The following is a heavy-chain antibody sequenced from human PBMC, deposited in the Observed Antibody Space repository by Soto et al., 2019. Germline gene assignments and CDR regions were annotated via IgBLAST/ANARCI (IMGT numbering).Heavy chain of an antibody. CDR1: GFTFSRHT. J-gene: IGHJ4*02. Sequence: QVQLVESGGGVVQPGRSLRLSCAASGFTFSRHTMHWVRQAPSKGLEWVAAISDDGSNTYYADSVKGRFTISRDNSKNTLYLQLNSLSSEDTAVHHCAREAYYDFWSGFNTHPYYFDDWGQGTLVTVSS. CDR2: ISDDGSNT. V-gene: IGHV3-30-3*01. D-gene: IGHD3-3*01. CDR3: AREAYYDFWSGFNTHPYYFDD.